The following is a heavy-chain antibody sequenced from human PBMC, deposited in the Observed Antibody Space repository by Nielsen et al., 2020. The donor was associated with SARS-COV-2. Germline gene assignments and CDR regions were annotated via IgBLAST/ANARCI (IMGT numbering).Heavy chain of an antibody. CDR1: GFTFSSYD. Sequence: GESLKISCAASGFTFSSYDMHWVRQATGKGLEWVSAIGTAGDTYYPGSVKGRFTISRENAKNSLYPQMNSLRAGDTAVYYCARGGLEAFDIWGQGTMVTVSS. CDR2: IGTAGDT. J-gene: IGHJ3*02. V-gene: IGHV3-13*04. CDR3: ARGGLEAFDI. D-gene: IGHD1-1*01.